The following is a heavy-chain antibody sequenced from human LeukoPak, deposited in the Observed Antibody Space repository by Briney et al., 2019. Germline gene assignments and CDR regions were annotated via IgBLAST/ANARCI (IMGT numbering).Heavy chain of an antibody. D-gene: IGHD6-13*01. CDR1: GFTFKSYA. Sequence: HPGGSLRLSCSASGFTFKSYAMHWVRQAPGKGLEYVSSINTNGANTYYADSVKGRFTISRDNSRNTVYVQMNSLTPEDTAVYYCARDLSSRDAYWGQGTLVTVSS. CDR2: INTNGANT. CDR3: ARDLSSRDAY. V-gene: IGHV3-64*04. J-gene: IGHJ4*02.